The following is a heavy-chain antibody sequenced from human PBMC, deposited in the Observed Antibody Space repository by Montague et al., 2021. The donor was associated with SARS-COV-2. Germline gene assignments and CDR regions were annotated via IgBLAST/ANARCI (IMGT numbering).Heavy chain of an antibody. D-gene: IGHD4-17*01. CDR1: GDSVWSNTAA. J-gene: IGHJ4*02. V-gene: IGHV6-1*01. CDR3: VRDTGSAQAGFDD. CDR2: TNYRSKRTS. Sequence: CAISGDSVWSNTAAWNWIRQSPSGGLEWLGRTNYRSKRTSDYATSVAGRISIDPDTSKNQFFLHLRSVTPEDTGVYYCVRDTGSAQAGFDDWGQGTLVTVSS.